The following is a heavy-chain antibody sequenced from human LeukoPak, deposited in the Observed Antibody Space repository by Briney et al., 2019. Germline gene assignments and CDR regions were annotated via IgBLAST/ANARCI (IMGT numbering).Heavy chain of an antibody. CDR2: LYPGDSDT. D-gene: IGHD3-22*01. CDR1: GYSFTNYW. CDR3: AGTLNHYDSGAYYLAPFDY. Sequence: GASLKISCKGSGYSFTNYWIGWVRQLPGKGLEWMGILYPGDSDTRYSPSFQGQVTISADKSINTAYLQWSSLKASDTAMYYCAGTLNHYDSGAYYLAPFDYWGQGTLVTVSS. J-gene: IGHJ4*02. V-gene: IGHV5-51*01.